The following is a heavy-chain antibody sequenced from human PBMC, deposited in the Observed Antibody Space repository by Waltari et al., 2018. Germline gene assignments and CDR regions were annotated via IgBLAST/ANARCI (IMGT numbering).Heavy chain of an antibody. CDR2: IYYSGST. V-gene: IGHV4-39*07. D-gene: IGHD4-17*01. J-gene: IGHJ4*02. Sequence: QLQLQESGPGLVKPSETLSLTCTVSGGSLSSSSYYWGWIRHPPGKGLEWIGSIYYSGSTYYNPSLKSRVTISVDTSKNQFSLKLSSVTAADTAVYFCASQLRPRSQVTTVHFDYWGQGTLVTVSS. CDR1: GGSLSSSSYY. CDR3: ASQLRPRSQVTTVHFDY.